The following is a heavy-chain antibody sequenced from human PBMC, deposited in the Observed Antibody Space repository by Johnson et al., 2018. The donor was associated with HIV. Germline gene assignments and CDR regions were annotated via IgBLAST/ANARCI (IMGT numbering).Heavy chain of an antibody. J-gene: IGHJ3*02. CDR2: ISYDGSKK. CDR3: AKEERAFDI. CDR1: GFAFSTYT. V-gene: IGHV3-30*04. Sequence: QVQLVESGGGVVQPGRSLRLSCAASGFAFSTYTMHWVRQAPGKGLEWVALISYDGSKKYYADSVKGRFTISRDNYKNTLYLQMNSLRAEDTAVYYCAKEERAFDIWGQGTMVTVSS.